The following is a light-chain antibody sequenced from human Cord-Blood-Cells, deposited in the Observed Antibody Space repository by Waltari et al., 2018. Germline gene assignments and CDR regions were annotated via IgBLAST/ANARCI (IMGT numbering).Light chain of an antibody. CDR2: GAT. CDR1: QVVSNY. Sequence: EIVLTQSPATLSLSPGERATLSCRASQVVSNYLAWYHQKPDQAPRLLNCGATNRTTGLPARFSGSGAGTDFTITISSLAQEDVAVYYRQQHSNWPRTFGQGTKVEIK. V-gene: IGKV3D-11*01. J-gene: IGKJ1*01. CDR3: QQHSNWPRT.